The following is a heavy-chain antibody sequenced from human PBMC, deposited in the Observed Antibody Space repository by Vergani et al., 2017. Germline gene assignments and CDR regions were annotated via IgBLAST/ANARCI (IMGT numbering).Heavy chain of an antibody. CDR1: GFTFDDYA. Sequence: EVQLVESGGVVVQPGGSLRLSCAASGFTFDDYAMHWVRQAPGKGLEWVSLISWDGGSTYYAYSVKGRFTISRDNSKNSLYLQMNSLRAEDTALYYCAKDGGYSSSWYYYYGMDVWGQGTTVTVSS. V-gene: IGHV3-43D*03. CDR2: ISWDGGST. J-gene: IGHJ6*02. CDR3: AKDGGYSSSWYYYYGMDV. D-gene: IGHD6-13*01.